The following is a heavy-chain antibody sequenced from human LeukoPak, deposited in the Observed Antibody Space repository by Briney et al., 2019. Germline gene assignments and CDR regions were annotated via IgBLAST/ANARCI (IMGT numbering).Heavy chain of an antibody. D-gene: IGHD6-6*01. Sequence: MTSETLSLTCAVYGGSFSDYYWSWIRQPPGKGLEWIGEINHSGSTNYNPSLKSRVTISVDMSKNQFSLKLSSVTAADTAVYYCARGVQLAGRPWFDPWGQGTLVTVSS. CDR2: INHSGST. J-gene: IGHJ5*02. CDR1: GGSFSDYY. CDR3: ARGVQLAGRPWFDP. V-gene: IGHV4-34*01.